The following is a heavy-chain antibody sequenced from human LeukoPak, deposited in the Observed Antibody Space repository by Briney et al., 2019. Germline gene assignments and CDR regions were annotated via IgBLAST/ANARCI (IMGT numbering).Heavy chain of an antibody. CDR1: GFTFSSHA. V-gene: IGHV3-30*04. CDR2: ISSDGSYK. J-gene: IGHJ4*02. D-gene: IGHD3-10*01. CDR3: GKALRTGMFRGVIDY. Sequence: PGGSLRLSCAASGFTFSSHALHWVRQAPGKGLEWVAVISSDGSYKYYADSVKGRFTISRDNSKNMLYLQMYSLRAEDTALYYCGKALRTGMFRGVIDYWGQGTPVTVSS.